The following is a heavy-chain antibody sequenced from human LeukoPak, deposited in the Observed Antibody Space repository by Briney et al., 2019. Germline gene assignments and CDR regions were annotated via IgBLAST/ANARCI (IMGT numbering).Heavy chain of an antibody. CDR2: IYYSGST. Sequence: SGTLSLTCTVSGDFLSSGDYYWGWIRQSPGKGLTWIGSIYYSGSTLYNASFESRVTMSVDTSKNQFSLKLRSVTAADTAVYYCARPCQVTTCAKFEYWGQGILVTVSS. CDR3: ARPCQVTTCAKFEY. D-gene: IGHD4-17*01. J-gene: IGHJ4*02. V-gene: IGHV4-39*01. CDR1: GDFLSSGDYY.